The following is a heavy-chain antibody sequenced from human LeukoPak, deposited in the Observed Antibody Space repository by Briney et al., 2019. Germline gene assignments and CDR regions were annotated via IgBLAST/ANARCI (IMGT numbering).Heavy chain of an antibody. D-gene: IGHD3-9*01. J-gene: IGHJ4*02. CDR3: AKPPGYYQYLDY. V-gene: IGHV3-7*01. Sequence: GGSLRLSCAASGFTVSTYWMSWVRQAPGKGLEWVANIKQDGSEKYYVDSVEGRFTISRDNAKNSLYLQMNSLRAEDTAVYYCAKPPGYYQYLDYWGQGTLVTVSS. CDR2: IKQDGSEK. CDR1: GFTVSTYW.